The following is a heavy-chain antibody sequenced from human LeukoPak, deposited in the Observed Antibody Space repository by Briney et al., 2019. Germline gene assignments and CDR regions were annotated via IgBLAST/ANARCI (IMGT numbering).Heavy chain of an antibody. V-gene: IGHV4-34*01. CDR2: INHSGGT. Sequence: SETLSLTCAVYGGSFSGYYWSWIRQPPGKGLEWIGEINHSGGTNYNPSLKSRVTISVDTSKNQFSLKLRSVTAADTAVYYCARETSQKGAHYMDVWGKGTTVTISS. J-gene: IGHJ6*03. CDR1: GGSFSGYY. D-gene: IGHD3-16*01. CDR3: ARETSQKGAHYMDV.